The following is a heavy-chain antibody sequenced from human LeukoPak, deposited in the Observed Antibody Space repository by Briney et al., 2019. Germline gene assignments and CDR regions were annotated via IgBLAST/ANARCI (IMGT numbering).Heavy chain of an antibody. Sequence: PGGSLRLSCAASGFTFSSYWMSWVRQAPGKGLEWVANIKQDGSEKYYVDSVKGRFTISRDNAKSSMYLQMNSLRAEDTAVYYCARDGSSGLDFDYRGQGTLVTVSS. V-gene: IGHV3-7*01. CDR3: ARDGSSGLDFDY. CDR2: IKQDGSEK. D-gene: IGHD6-19*01. CDR1: GFTFSSYW. J-gene: IGHJ4*02.